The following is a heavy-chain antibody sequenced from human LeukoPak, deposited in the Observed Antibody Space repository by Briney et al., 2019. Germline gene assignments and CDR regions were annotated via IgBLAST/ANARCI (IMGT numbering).Heavy chain of an antibody. D-gene: IGHD6-13*01. CDR2: INHSGST. J-gene: IGHJ4*02. V-gene: IGHV4-34*01. CDR1: GGSFSGYY. CDR3: ASRLRSSWNGEIDY. Sequence: SETLSLTCAVYGGSFSGYYWSWIRQPPGKGLEWIGEINHSGSTNYNPSLKSRVTISVDMSKNQFSLKLSSVTAADTAVYYCASRLRSSWNGEIDYWGQGTLVTVSS.